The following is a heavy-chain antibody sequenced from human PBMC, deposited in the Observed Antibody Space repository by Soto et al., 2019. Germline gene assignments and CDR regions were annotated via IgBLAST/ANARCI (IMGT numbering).Heavy chain of an antibody. J-gene: IGHJ4*02. CDR1: GGSISSGGYY. CDR2: IYYSGST. Sequence: KASETLSLTCTVSGGSISSGGYYWSWIRQHPGKGLEWIGYIYYSGSTYYNPSIQSRLTMRIDTSKNQFSLSLTSVTTADTAVYYCARSYITITTGYSDSWGRGTLVTVSS. V-gene: IGHV4-61*08. D-gene: IGHD2-21*01. CDR3: ARSYITITTGYSDS.